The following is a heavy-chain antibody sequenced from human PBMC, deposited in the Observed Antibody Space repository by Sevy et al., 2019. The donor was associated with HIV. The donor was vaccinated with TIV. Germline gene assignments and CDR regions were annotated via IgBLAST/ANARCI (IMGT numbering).Heavy chain of an antibody. CDR3: ARQYCSSTSCSRALDY. Sequence: GGSLRLSCAASGFTFSSYDMHWVRQATGKGLEWVSAIGTAGDTYSPGSVKGRFTISRENAKNSLYLQMNSLRAGDTALYYCARQYCSSTSCSRALDYWGQGTLVTVSS. V-gene: IGHV3-13*01. CDR1: GFTFSSYD. D-gene: IGHD2-2*01. CDR2: IGTAGDT. J-gene: IGHJ4*02.